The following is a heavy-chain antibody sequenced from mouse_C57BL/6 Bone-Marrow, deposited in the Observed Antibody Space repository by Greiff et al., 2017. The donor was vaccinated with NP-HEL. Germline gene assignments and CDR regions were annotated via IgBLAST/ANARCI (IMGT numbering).Heavy chain of an antibody. V-gene: IGHV1-81*01. CDR1: GYTFTSYG. J-gene: IGHJ3*01. CDR3: ARRGYSNPAWFAY. CDR2: IYPISGNT. Sequence: QVHVKQSGAELARPGASVKLSCKASGYTFTSYGISWVKQRTGQCLEWIGEIYPISGNTYYNEKFKGTATLTADKSSSTAYMELRSLTSEDSAVYFCARRGYSNPAWFAYWGQGTLVTVSA. D-gene: IGHD2-5*01.